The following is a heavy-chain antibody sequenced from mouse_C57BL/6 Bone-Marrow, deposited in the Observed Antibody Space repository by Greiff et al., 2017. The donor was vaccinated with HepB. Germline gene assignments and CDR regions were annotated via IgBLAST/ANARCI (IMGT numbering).Heavy chain of an antibody. CDR3: ARDDYGSSLYAMDY. CDR2: IHPNSGST. V-gene: IGHV1-64*01. D-gene: IGHD1-1*01. J-gene: IGHJ4*01. Sequence: QVQLKQPGAELVKPGASVKLSCKASGYTFTSYWMHWVKQRPGQGLEWIGMIHPNSGSTNYNEKFKSKAKLTVDKSASTAYMQLSSLTSEDSAVYYCARDDYGSSLYAMDYWGQGTSVTVSS. CDR1: GYTFTSYW.